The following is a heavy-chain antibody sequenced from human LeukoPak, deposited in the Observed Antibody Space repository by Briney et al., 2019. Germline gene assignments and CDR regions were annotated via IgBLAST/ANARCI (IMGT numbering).Heavy chain of an antibody. J-gene: IGHJ3*02. Sequence: ASVKVSCKVSGYTLTELSMHWVRQAPGKGLEWMGGFDPEDGETIYAQKFQGRVTMTEDTSTDTAYMELSSLRSEDTAVYYCATPRGSYYAFDIWGQGTMVTVSS. D-gene: IGHD1-26*01. CDR3: ATPRGSYYAFDI. CDR2: FDPEDGET. CDR1: GYTLTELS. V-gene: IGHV1-24*01.